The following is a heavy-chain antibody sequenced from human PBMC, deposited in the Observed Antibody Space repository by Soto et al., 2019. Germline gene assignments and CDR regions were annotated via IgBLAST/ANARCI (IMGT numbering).Heavy chain of an antibody. CDR1: GGSISDYY. CDR2: IYYTGST. CDR3: ARGRQWLDF. Sequence: QVQLQESGPGLVKPSETLSLTCTVSGGSISDYYWSWVRQPPGKGLQWIGYIYYTGSTNYNPSLKPRVTISLATSENQFSRKLSSVTAADTAVYYCARGRQWLDFWGQGTLLTVSS. D-gene: IGHD6-19*01. V-gene: IGHV4-59*01. J-gene: IGHJ4*02.